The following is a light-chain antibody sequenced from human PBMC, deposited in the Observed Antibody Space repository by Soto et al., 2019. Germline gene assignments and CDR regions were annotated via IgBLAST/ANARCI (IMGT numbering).Light chain of an antibody. V-gene: IGLV2-8*01. J-gene: IGLJ1*01. CDR3: SSYSDSNNLYV. CDR2: GVS. Sequence: QSALTQPPSASGSPGQSIIISCSGTSSDVGRYNYVSWYQQHPGKAPKLIICGVSERPSGVPDRFSGSKSGNTASLTVSGLQADDEADYYCSSYSDSNNLYVFGTGTKVTVL. CDR1: SSDVGRYNY.